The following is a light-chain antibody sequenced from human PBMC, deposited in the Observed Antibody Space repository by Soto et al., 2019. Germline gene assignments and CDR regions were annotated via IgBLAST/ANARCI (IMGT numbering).Light chain of an antibody. CDR1: QGISSY. Sequence: DIQLTQSPSFLSASVGDRVTITCRASQGISSYLAWYQQKPGKAPKLLIYAAFTLQSGVPSRFSGSGSGTEFTLTISSLQPEDFVTYYCQQFNSYPLTFGGGTKVEIK. J-gene: IGKJ4*01. CDR2: AAF. V-gene: IGKV1-9*01. CDR3: QQFNSYPLT.